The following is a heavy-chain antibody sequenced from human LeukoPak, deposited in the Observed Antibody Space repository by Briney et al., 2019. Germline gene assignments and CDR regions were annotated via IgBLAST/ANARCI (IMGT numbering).Heavy chain of an antibody. Sequence: GGSLRLSCAASRFTFSNYTMNWVRQAPGKGLEWVSSISSSSSYIYYADSVKGRFTISRDNAKNSLYLQMNRLRAEDTAVYYCARDGRMATTDTEQFDYWGQGTLVTVSS. CDR2: ISSSSSYI. CDR1: RFTFSNYT. CDR3: ARDGRMATTDTEQFDY. V-gene: IGHV3-21*01. J-gene: IGHJ4*02. D-gene: IGHD5-24*01.